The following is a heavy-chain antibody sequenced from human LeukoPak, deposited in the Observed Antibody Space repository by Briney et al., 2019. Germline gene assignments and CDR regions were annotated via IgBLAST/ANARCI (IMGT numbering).Heavy chain of an antibody. CDR1: GGSFSGYY. V-gene: IGHV4-34*01. CDR2: INHSGST. Sequence: SETLSLTCAVYGGSFSGYYWSWIRQPPGKGLEWIGEINHSGSTNYNPSLKSRVTISVDTSKNQFSLKLSSVTAADTAVYYCARFVVMVRGVISLYYYYYMDVWGKGTTVTISS. CDR3: ARFVVMVRGVISLYYYYYMDV. J-gene: IGHJ6*03. D-gene: IGHD3-10*01.